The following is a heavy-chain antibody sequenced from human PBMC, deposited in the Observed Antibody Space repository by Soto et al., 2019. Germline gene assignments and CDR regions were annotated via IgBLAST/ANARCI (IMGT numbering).Heavy chain of an antibody. J-gene: IGHJ1*01. CDR1: GFDFDDHG. CDR2: ISRSSSGV. CDR3: AKDLRGNVYSRSNPLDT. V-gene: IGHV3-9*01. Sequence: VQLVESGGRVVQPVGSLRLSCAGSGFDFDDHGMHWVRQPPGKGLEWVSSISRSSSGVDYADSVKGRFTVTRDNANNSLYLEMHSLTTEDTALDYCAKDLRGNVYSRSNPLDTWGPGTLVTFSS. D-gene: IGHD6-13*01.